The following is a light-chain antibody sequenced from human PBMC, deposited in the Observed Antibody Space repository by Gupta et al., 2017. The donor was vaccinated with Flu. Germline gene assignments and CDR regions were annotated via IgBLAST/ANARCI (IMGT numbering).Light chain of an antibody. V-gene: IGKV3D-15*01. CDR2: GAS. CDR3: QQYNNWKVT. Sequence: PATLSVSPGERATLSCRASQSVSSNLAWYQQKPGQAPRLLIYGASTRATGIPARFSGSGSGTEFTLTISSLQSEDFAVYYCQQYNNWKVTFGGGTKVEIK. J-gene: IGKJ4*01. CDR1: QSVSSN.